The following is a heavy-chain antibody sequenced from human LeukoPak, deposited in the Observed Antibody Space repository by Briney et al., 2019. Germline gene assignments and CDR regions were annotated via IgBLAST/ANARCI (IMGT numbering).Heavy chain of an antibody. CDR3: ASDYGDGWFDP. CDR2: IYYSGST. D-gene: IGHD4-17*01. CDR1: GGSISSSSYY. V-gene: IGHV4-39*07. Sequence: SETLSLTCTVSGGSISSSSYYWGWIRQPPGKGLERIGSIYYSGSTYYNPSLKSRVTISVDTSKNQFSLKLSSVTAADTAVYYCASDYGDGWFDPWGQGTLVTVSS. J-gene: IGHJ5*02.